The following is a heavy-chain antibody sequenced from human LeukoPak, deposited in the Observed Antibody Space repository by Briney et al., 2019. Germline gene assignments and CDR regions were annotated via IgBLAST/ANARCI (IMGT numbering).Heavy chain of an antibody. V-gene: IGHV4-34*01. Sequence: PSETLSLTCAVFGGSFSDSYWNWIRQSPGRGLEWIGEINHSGSTNYNPSLKSRVTISVDTSKNQFSLKLSSVTAADTAVYYCARGGSGYDSFYYYGMDVWGQGTSVTVSS. D-gene: IGHD5-12*01. CDR1: GGSFSDSY. CDR2: INHSGST. CDR3: ARGGSGYDSFYYYGMDV. J-gene: IGHJ6*02.